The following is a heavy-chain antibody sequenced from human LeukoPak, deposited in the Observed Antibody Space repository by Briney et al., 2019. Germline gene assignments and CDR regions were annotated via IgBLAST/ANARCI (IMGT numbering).Heavy chain of an antibody. CDR3: ARAGYSYSSGWYGNY. CDR1: GYTFTGYY. J-gene: IGHJ4*02. V-gene: IGHV1-2*02. D-gene: IGHD6-19*01. Sequence: ASVKVSCKASGYTFTGYYMHWVRQAPGQGLEWMGWTNPNSGGTNYAQKFQGRVTMTRDTSISTAYMELSRMRSDDTAVYYCARAGYSYSSGWYGNYWGQGTLVTVSS. CDR2: TNPNSGGT.